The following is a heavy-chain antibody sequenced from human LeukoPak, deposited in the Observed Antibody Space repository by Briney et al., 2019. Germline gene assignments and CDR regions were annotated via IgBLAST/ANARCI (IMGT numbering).Heavy chain of an antibody. J-gene: IGHJ4*02. CDR1: GFTFSSYS. V-gene: IGHV3-21*01. CDR3: ALQQLKRYYFDY. CDR2: ISSSSSYI. D-gene: IGHD1-1*01. Sequence: GGSLRLSCAASGFTFSSYSMNWVRQAPGKGLEWVSSISSSSSYIYYADSVEGRFTISRDNSKNTLYLQMNSLRAEDTAVYYCALQQLKRYYFDYWGQGTLVTVSS.